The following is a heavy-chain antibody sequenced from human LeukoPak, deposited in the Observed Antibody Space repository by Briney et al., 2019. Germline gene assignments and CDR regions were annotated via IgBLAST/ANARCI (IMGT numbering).Heavy chain of an antibody. Sequence: GGSLRLSCAASGFTFSSYWMHWVRQAPGKGLEWVSVIYSNGNTYYTNSVKGRFTISRDNSKNTLYLQMSSLRAEDTAVYYCARGYSGSYLYWGQGILVTVSS. J-gene: IGHJ4*02. CDR1: GFTFSSYW. D-gene: IGHD1-26*01. V-gene: IGHV3-66*01. CDR2: IYSNGNT. CDR3: ARGYSGSYLY.